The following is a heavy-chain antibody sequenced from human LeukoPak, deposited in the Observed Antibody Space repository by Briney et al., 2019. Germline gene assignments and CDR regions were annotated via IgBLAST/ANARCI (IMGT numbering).Heavy chain of an antibody. D-gene: IGHD1-26*01. Sequence: PGGSLRLSCAASGFTFTSYAMSWVRQAPGKGLEWVSSISVSGGDTYYADSVKGRFTISRDNSQNTLYLQMNSPRAEDTAIYYCAKYPHPFTYSGSYFHYWGQGTLVTVSS. CDR2: ISVSGGDT. J-gene: IGHJ4*02. CDR3: AKYPHPFTYSGSYFHY. CDR1: GFTFTSYA. V-gene: IGHV3-23*01.